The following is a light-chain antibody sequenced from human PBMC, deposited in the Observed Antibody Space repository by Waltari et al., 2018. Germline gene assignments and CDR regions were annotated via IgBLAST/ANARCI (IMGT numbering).Light chain of an antibody. J-gene: IGKJ1*01. CDR2: SAS. CDR3: LRHNSFPRS. CDR1: QDIRND. Sequence: DIQMTQSPSSLSASVGDRVTITCRASQDIRNDLGWYQQQPGKAPKRLIYSASSLQSGVPSRFSGSGSGTEFTLTISSLQPEDFATYYCLRHNSFPRSFGQGTKVEIK. V-gene: IGKV1-17*01.